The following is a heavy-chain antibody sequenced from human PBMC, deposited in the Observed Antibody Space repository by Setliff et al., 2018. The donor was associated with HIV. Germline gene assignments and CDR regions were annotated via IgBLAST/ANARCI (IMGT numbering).Heavy chain of an antibody. Sequence: PRGSLRLSCATSGFTLSTYGMHWVRQAPGKGLEWVARVHYNGNDKFYVDSVKGRFTISRDNSENTLYLQMDGLRAEDTAVYYCAKDKGGYNWNYFDYWGPGTQVTVSS. CDR1: GFTLSTYG. CDR2: VHYNGNDK. V-gene: IGHV3-30*02. D-gene: IGHD1-20*01. J-gene: IGHJ4*02. CDR3: AKDKGGYNWNYFDY.